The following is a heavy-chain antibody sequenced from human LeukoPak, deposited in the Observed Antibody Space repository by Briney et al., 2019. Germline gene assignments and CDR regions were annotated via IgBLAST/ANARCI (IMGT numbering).Heavy chain of an antibody. CDR2: IYYSGST. CDR1: GGSISSYY. Sequence: SETLSLTCTVSGGSISSYYWSWIRQPPGKGLEWIGYIYYSGSTNYNPSLKSRVTISVDTSKNQFSLKLSSVTAADTAVYYCERLWNYGSGSPFDYWGQGTLVTVSS. V-gene: IGHV4-59*08. J-gene: IGHJ4*02. D-gene: IGHD3-10*01. CDR3: ERLWNYGSGSPFDY.